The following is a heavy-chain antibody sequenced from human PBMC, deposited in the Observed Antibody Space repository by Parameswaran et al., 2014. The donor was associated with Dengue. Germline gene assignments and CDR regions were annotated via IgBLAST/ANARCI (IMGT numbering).Heavy chain of an antibody. V-gene: IGHV4-34*01. Sequence: VRQAPGKGLEWIGEINHSGSTNYNPSFKSRVTISVDTSKNQFSLKLSSVTAADTAVYYCARLPWRLYYYYGMDVWGQGTTVTVSS. D-gene: IGHD3-3*01. CDR2: INHSGST. CDR3: ARLPWRLYYYYGMDV. J-gene: IGHJ6*02.